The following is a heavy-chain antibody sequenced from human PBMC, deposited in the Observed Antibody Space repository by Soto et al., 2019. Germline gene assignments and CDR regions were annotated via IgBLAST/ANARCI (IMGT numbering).Heavy chain of an antibody. CDR1: GGSISSYY. J-gene: IGHJ5*02. CDR2: IYYSEST. Sequence: SETLSLTCTVSGGSISSYYWSWIRQPPGKGLEWIGYIYYSESTNYNPSLKSRVTISVDTSKNQFSLKLSSVTAADTAVYYCASITGSGYDFDWFDPWGQGTLVTVS. CDR3: ASITGSGYDFDWFDP. V-gene: IGHV4-59*01. D-gene: IGHD5-12*01.